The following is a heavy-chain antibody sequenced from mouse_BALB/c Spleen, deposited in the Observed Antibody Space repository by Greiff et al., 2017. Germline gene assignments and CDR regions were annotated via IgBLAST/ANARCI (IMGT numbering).Heavy chain of an antibody. CDR2: INPSNGGT. CDR1: GYTFTSYY. V-gene: IGHV1S81*02. J-gene: IGHJ4*01. D-gene: IGHD1-1*01. Sequence: VQLQQPGAELVKPGASVKLSCKASGYTFTSYYMYWVKQRPGQGLEWIGGINPSNGGTNFNEKFKSKATLTVDKSSSTAYMQLSSLTSEDSAVYYCTRVLYYSYAMDYWGQGTSVTVSS. CDR3: TRVLYYSYAMDY.